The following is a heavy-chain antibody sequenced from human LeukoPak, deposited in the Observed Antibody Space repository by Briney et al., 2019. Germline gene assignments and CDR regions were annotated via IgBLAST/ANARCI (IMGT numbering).Heavy chain of an antibody. CDR2: INPNSGGT. CDR3: AREITMVRGVTRWFDP. CDR1: GYTFTGYY. Sequence: ASVKVSCKASGYTFTGYYMHWVRQDPGQGLEWMGRINPNSGGTNYAQKFQGRVTMTRDTSISTAYMELSRLRSDDTAVYYCAREITMVRGVTRWFDPWGQGTLVTVSS. D-gene: IGHD3-10*01. V-gene: IGHV1-2*06. J-gene: IGHJ5*02.